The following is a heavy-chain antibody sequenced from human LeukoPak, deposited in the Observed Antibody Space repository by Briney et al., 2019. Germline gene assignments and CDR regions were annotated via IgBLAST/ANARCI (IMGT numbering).Heavy chain of an antibody. J-gene: IGHJ4*02. Sequence: GGSLRLSCAASGFTVSSNYMSWVRQAPGKGLEWVSVIYSGGSTYYADSVKGRFTISRDNSKNTLYLQMNSLRAEDTAVYYCASPIYDSGGYGLDYWGQGTLVTVSS. CDR1: GFTVSSNY. CDR2: IYSGGST. CDR3: ASPIYDSGGYGLDY. V-gene: IGHV3-66*01. D-gene: IGHD3-22*01.